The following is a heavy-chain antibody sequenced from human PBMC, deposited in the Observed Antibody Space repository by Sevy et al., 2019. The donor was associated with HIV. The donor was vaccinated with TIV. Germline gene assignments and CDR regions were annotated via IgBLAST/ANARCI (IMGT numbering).Heavy chain of an antibody. Sequence: GGSLRLSCAASGFTFSSYAMSWVRQAPGKGLEWVSAISGSGGSTYYADSVKGRFTISRDNFKNTLYLQMNSLRAEDTAVYYCAKAEYYDFWSGFFDYWGQGTLVTVSS. J-gene: IGHJ4*02. CDR3: AKAEYYDFWSGFFDY. V-gene: IGHV3-23*01. D-gene: IGHD3-3*01. CDR1: GFTFSSYA. CDR2: ISGSGGST.